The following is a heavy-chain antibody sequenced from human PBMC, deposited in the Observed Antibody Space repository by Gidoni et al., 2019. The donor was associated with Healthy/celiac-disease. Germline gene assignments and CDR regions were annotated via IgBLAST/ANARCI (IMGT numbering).Heavy chain of an antibody. D-gene: IGHD4-17*01. Sequence: EVQLVESGGGLVQPGGSLRLSCAASGFTFSSYWMSWVRQAPGKGLEWVANIKQDGSEKYYVDSVKGRFTIARDNAKNSLYLQMNSLRAEDTAVYYCARLTTVTRNAFDIWGQGTMVTVSS. CDR1: GFTFSSYW. J-gene: IGHJ3*02. CDR3: ARLTTVTRNAFDI. CDR2: IKQDGSEK. V-gene: IGHV3-7*01.